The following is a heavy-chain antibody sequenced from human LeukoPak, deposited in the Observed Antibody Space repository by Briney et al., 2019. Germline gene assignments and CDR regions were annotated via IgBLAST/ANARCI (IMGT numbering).Heavy chain of an antibody. CDR1: GGSFSGYY. CDR2: INHSGST. D-gene: IGHD3-10*01. V-gene: IGHV4-34*01. CDR3: TRDSGTTGEVKFDP. Sequence: SETLSLTCAVYGGSFSGYYWSWIRQPPGKGLEWIGEINHSGSTNYNPSLKSRVTISVDTSKNQFSLKLSSVTAADTAVYYCTRDSGTTGEVKFDPWGQGSLVTVSS. J-gene: IGHJ5*02.